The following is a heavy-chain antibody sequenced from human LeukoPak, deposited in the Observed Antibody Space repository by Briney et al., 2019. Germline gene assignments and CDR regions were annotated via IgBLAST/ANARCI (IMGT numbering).Heavy chain of an antibody. Sequence: SETLSLTCAVYGGSFSGYYWSWIRQPPGKGLEWIGEINHSGSTNYNPSLKRRVTISVDTSKNQFSLKLSSVTAADTAVYYCARGGVGDGYNSFDYWGQGTLVTVSS. J-gene: IGHJ4*02. D-gene: IGHD5-24*01. CDR3: ARGGVGDGYNSFDY. CDR1: GGSFSGYY. V-gene: IGHV4-34*01. CDR2: INHSGST.